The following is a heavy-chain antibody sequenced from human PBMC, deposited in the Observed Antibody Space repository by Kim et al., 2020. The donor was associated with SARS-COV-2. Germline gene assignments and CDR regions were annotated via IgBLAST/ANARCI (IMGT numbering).Heavy chain of an antibody. J-gene: IGHJ4*02. CDR3: ARAGRGGAPDY. Sequence: SETLSLTCTVSGGSISSYYWSWIRQPPGKGLEWIGYIYYSGSTNYNPSLKSRVTISVDTSKNQFSLKLSSVTAADTAVYYCARAGRGGAPDYWGQGTLVTVSS. CDR1: GGSISSYY. V-gene: IGHV4-59*01. D-gene: IGHD1-26*01. CDR2: IYYSGST.